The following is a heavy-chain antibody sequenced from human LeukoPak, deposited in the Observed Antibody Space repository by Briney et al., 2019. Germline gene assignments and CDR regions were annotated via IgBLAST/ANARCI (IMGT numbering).Heavy chain of an antibody. V-gene: IGHV4-4*07. CDR1: GGSISSYS. J-gene: IGHJ4*02. Sequence: PSETLSLTCTVYGGSISSYSWSWIRQPAGKGLEWIGRIYSTNYTPTLKSRVTISVDTPKNQFSLKLSSVTAADTAVYYCARGESSGWYYFNYWGQGTLVTVSS. CDR2: IYST. CDR3: ARGESSGWYYFNY. D-gene: IGHD6-13*01.